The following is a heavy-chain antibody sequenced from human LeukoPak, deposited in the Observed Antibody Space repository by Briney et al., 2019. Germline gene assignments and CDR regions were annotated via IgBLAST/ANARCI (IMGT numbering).Heavy chain of an antibody. V-gene: IGHV3-66*01. D-gene: IGHD1-7*01. J-gene: IGHJ3*02. Sequence: GGSLRLSCAASGFTVSNNYMSWVRQAPGKGLEWVSVIYSGDSTHYADSVKGRFSISRDNSKSTLYLQMNSLRAEDTAVYYCARDLWGNYNDAFDIWGQGTMVSVSS. CDR1: GFTVSNNY. CDR2: IYSGDST. CDR3: ARDLWGNYNDAFDI.